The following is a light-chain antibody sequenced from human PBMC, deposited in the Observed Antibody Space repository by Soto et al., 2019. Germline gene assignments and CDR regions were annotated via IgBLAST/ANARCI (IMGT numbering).Light chain of an antibody. J-gene: IGKJ2*01. CDR2: RAS. CDR1: QAINNN. V-gene: IGKV1-39*01. Sequence: DIQMAHSPSSLSASVTDRVTITCRASQAINNNLNWYQQKLGKAPELLIYRASTLQSGVPSRFSGSGSGTDFTLTISSLEHEDFGTYYCQQSYGTPYTFGQGPRWIS. CDR3: QQSYGTPYT.